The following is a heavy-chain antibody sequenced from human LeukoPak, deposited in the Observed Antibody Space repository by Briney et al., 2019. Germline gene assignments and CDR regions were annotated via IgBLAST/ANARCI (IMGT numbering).Heavy chain of an antibody. CDR3: ARADSSGMYYFDY. CDR1: GASISSYY. Sequence: SETLSLTCTVSGASISSYYWSWIRQPPGKGLEWIGEIYYSGSTNNNPSLKSRVTISVDTSKNQFSLKLSSVTAADTAVYYCARADSSGMYYFDYWGQGTLVTVSS. J-gene: IGHJ4*02. D-gene: IGHD6-19*01. CDR2: IYYSGST. V-gene: IGHV4-59*01.